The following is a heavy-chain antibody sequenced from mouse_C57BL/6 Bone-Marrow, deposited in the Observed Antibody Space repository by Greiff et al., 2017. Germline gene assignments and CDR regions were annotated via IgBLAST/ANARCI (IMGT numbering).Heavy chain of an antibody. CDR1: VYTFTSYW. Sequence: VQLQQPGAELVKPGASVKMSCKASVYTFTSYWITWVKQRPGQGLEWIGDIYPGSGSTNYNEKFKSKATLTVDTSSSTAYMQLSSLTSEDSAVYYWGTTVVATSPSYWYFDVWGTGTTGTVSS. J-gene: IGHJ1*03. CDR3: GTTVVATSPSYWYFDV. V-gene: IGHV1-55*01. CDR2: IYPGSGST. D-gene: IGHD1-1*01.